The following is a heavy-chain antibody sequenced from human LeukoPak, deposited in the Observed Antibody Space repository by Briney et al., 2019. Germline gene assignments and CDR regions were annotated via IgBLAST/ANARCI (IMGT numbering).Heavy chain of an antibody. CDR2: IYYSGKT. V-gene: IGHV4-39*01. Sequence: PSETLSLTCTVSSDSISSSNYYWGWVRQPPGKGLEWIGDIYYSGKTYYNSSNKSRLTLSVDTSRNQFSLKLSSVSASDAAAYYCARRRYYDSTGYLDWGQGTLVSVSP. CDR3: ARRRYYDSTGYLD. CDR1: SDSISSSNYY. D-gene: IGHD3-22*01. J-gene: IGHJ1*01.